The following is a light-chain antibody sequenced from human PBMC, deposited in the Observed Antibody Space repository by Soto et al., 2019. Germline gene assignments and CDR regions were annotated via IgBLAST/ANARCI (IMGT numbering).Light chain of an antibody. CDR3: LQASSFPSIT. V-gene: IGKV1D-12*01. CDR2: AAS. J-gene: IGKJ5*01. CDR1: QGISSW. Sequence: DIQMTQSPSSVSASVGDRVTITCRASQGISSWLAWYQQRPGKAPKLLIYAASSLQSGVPSRFISSGSETAFTLTSSSLQPEDFATYYCLQASSFPSITFGQGTRLDMK.